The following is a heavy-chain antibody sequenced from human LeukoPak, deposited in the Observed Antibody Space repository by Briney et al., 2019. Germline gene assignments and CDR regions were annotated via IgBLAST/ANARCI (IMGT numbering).Heavy chain of an antibody. V-gene: IGHV4-38-2*02. CDR1: GHSINIAYY. Sequence: PSETLSLTCTVSGHSINIAYYWDWIRQPPGKGLEWIGGIYFSGSTYYNPSLKSRVTISLDTSKNQFSLRLTSVTAADTAVYYCARRRNYGTNSGGLDYWGQGTLVTVSS. J-gene: IGHJ4*02. D-gene: IGHD4-23*01. CDR2: IYFSGST. CDR3: ARRRNYGTNSGGLDY.